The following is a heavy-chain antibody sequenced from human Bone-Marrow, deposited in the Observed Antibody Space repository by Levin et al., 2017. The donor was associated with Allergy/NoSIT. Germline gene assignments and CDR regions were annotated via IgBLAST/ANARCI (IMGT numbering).Heavy chain of an antibody. CDR1: GYTFIDYY. CDR2: TNPLSGAT. CDR3: ASRTSPWVNAFGV. D-gene: IGHD2-2*01. V-gene: IGHV1-2*02. Sequence: PSASVKVSCKASGYTFIDYYMNWVRQAPGRGLEWMGWTNPLSGATNYAPKFQGRVTMTTDTSATTAYMELSRPTSDDTAVYYRASRTSPWVNAFGVWGQGTVVTVSS. J-gene: IGHJ3*01.